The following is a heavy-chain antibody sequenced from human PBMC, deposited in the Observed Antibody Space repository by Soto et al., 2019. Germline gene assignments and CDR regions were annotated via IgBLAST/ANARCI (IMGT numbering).Heavy chain of an antibody. CDR3: ASVTTIWSN. J-gene: IGHJ4*02. V-gene: IGHV1-46*01. CDR2: VNPYGANS. Sequence: QVQVVQSGAEVKEPGASVKVSCKASGYSSSNYYTHWVRQAPGQGLEWMGIVNPYGANSNYAQSFQGSVTLTRHTSTNPDFMDLSLLTSDDSAVSYCASVTTIWSNWGQGTLVTVSS. D-gene: IGHD2-21*02. CDR1: GYSSSNYY.